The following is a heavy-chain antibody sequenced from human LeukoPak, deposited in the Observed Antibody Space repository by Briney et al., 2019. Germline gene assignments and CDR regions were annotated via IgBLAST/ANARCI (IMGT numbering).Heavy chain of an antibody. D-gene: IGHD2-8*02. J-gene: IGHJ4*02. Sequence: GGSLRLSCTASGFTFTDYWMHWVRQVPGKGLVWVSQINIDGTTTNYADSVKGRFTISRDNAKNTLYLQMNSLRAEDTAVYYCARDLVGLTGDFWGQGALVTVSS. V-gene: IGHV3-74*01. CDR3: ARDLVGLTGDF. CDR1: GFTFTDYW. CDR2: INIDGTTT.